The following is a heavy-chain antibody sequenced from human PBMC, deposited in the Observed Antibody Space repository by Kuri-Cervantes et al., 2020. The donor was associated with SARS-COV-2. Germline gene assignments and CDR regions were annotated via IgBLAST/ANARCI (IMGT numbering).Heavy chain of an antibody. D-gene: IGHD6-19*01. CDR2: ISSSSSYT. V-gene: IGHV3-11*05. Sequence: GGSLRLSCAASGFTFSDYYMSWIRQAPGKGLEWVSYISSSSSYTNYADSVKGRFTISRDNAKNPLYLQMNSLRAEDTAVYYCARAPQWVAGDDAFDIWGQGTMVTV. CDR1: GFTFSDYY. CDR3: ARAPQWVAGDDAFDI. J-gene: IGHJ3*02.